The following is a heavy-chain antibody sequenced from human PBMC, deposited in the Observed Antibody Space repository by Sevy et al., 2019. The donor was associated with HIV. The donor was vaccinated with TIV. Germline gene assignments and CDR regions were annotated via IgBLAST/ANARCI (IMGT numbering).Heavy chain of an antibody. CDR1: GFTFSSYA. J-gene: IGHJ4*02. Sequence: GGSLRLSCAASGFTFSSYAMSWVRQAPGKGLEWVSAISGSGGSTYYADSVKGRFTISRDNSENTLYLQMNSLRAEDTAVYYCAKSPGAGGTWIQLWLFDYWGQGTLVTVSS. D-gene: IGHD5-18*01. CDR2: ISGSGGST. V-gene: IGHV3-23*01. CDR3: AKSPGAGGTWIQLWLFDY.